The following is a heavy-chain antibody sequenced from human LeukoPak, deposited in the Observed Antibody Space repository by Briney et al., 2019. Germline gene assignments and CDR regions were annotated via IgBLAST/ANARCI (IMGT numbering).Heavy chain of an antibody. V-gene: IGHV3-7*01. Sequence: GGSLRLSCAVSGFTFSSHWMTWVRQAPGKGLEWVAYIKQDGSEKYYVDSVRGRFTISRDNAKNSLYLQMNSLRAEDTAVYYCARSSLDNYDSSGYYYVAFDYWGQGTLVTVSS. CDR3: ARSSLDNYDSSGYYYVAFDY. J-gene: IGHJ4*02. CDR2: IKQDGSEK. CDR1: GFTFSSHW. D-gene: IGHD3-22*01.